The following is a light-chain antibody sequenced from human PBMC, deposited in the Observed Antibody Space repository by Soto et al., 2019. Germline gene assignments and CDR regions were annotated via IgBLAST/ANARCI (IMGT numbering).Light chain of an antibody. CDR3: CSYAGSYTLWV. J-gene: IGLJ3*02. CDR1: SSDVGGYNF. Sequence: QSVLTQPRSVSGSPGQSVTISCTGTSSDVGGYNFVSWYQQHPGKAPKLIIYDVSKRPSGAPDRFSGSKSGNTASLTISGLQAEDEADSYCCSYAGSYTLWVFGGGTKVTVL. V-gene: IGLV2-11*01. CDR2: DVS.